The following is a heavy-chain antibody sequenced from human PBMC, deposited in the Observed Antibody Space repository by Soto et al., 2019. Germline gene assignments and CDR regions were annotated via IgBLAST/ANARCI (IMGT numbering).Heavy chain of an antibody. CDR2: ISSSGSTI. J-gene: IGHJ6*03. D-gene: IGHD3-10*01. CDR1: GFTFSDYY. Sequence: GGSLRLSCAASGFTFSDYYMSWIRQAPGKGLEWVSYISSSGSTIYYADSVKGRFTISRDNAKNSLYLQMNSLRAEDTAVYYCASGMVRGVIETYYYYYYMDVWGKGTTVTVSS. CDR3: ASGMVRGVIETYYYYYYMDV. V-gene: IGHV3-11*01.